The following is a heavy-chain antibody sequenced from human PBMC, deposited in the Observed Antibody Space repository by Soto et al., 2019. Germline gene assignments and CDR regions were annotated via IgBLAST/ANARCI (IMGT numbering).Heavy chain of an antibody. CDR2: IIPIFGTA. CDR3: ARVPETKGYYYYGMDV. V-gene: IGHV1-69*13. J-gene: IGHJ6*02. Sequence: SVKVSCKASGDTFSSYAISWVRQAPGQGLEWMGGIIPIFGTANYAQKFQGRVTITADESTSTAYMELSSLRSEDTAVYYCARVPETKGYYYYGMDVWGQGTTVTVSS. CDR1: GDTFSSYA.